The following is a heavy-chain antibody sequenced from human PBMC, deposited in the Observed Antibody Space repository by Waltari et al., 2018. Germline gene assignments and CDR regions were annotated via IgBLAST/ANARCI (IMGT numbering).Heavy chain of an antibody. CDR2: IKHDGSEE. V-gene: IGHV3-7*03. CDR3: ARDAARGTIDY. CDR1: GFTFRRNW. D-gene: IGHD3-16*01. Sequence: EVQLVESGGGLVQPGGSLRLSCAASGFTFRRNWMSWVRQAPGKGLEWVGNIKHDGSEEWFVDSVKGRFTISRDNAKNLMWLQMNSLRAEDTAVYYCARDAARGTIDYWGQGTLVTVSS. J-gene: IGHJ4*02.